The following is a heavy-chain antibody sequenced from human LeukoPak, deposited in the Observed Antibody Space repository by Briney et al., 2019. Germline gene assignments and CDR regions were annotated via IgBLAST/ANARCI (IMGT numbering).Heavy chain of an antibody. D-gene: IGHD4-17*01. V-gene: IGHV3-23*01. CDR1: GFTFNTYA. CDR2: ISDSGGNT. J-gene: IGHJ3*02. Sequence: HPGGPLRLSCAASGFTFNTYAMSWVRQAPWERLQWVSGISDSGGNTYYADSVRGRFTISRDNSKNTLYLQMNSLRAEDTAVYYCAKVVDYYGDYYWRPEDAFDIWGQGTMVTVSS. CDR3: AKVVDYYGDYYWRPEDAFDI.